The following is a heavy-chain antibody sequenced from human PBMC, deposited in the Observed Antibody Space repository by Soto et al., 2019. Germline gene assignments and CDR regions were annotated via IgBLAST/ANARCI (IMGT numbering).Heavy chain of an antibody. Sequence: QVQLVESGGGVVQPGRSLRLSCAASGFTFSSYGMHWVRQAPGKGLEWVAVIWYDGSNKYYADSVKGRFTISRDNYKNTLYLQMNSLRAEDTAVYYCARDISEIAVADGGGWDYYYYGMDVWGQGTTVTVSS. V-gene: IGHV3-33*01. CDR2: IWYDGSNK. J-gene: IGHJ6*02. D-gene: IGHD6-19*01. CDR3: ARDISEIAVADGGGWDYYYYGMDV. CDR1: GFTFSSYG.